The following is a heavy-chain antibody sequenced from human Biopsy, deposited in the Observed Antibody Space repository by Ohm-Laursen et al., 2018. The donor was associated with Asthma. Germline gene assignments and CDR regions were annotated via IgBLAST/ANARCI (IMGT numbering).Heavy chain of an antibody. J-gene: IGHJ3*02. D-gene: IGHD3-22*01. V-gene: IGHV3-30*03. CDR3: ARQSGQDYGDSSGFDI. CDR1: GFVFSQSD. CDR2: ISSDGHIK. Sequence: SLRLSCAAFGFVFSQSDIHWVRQAPGKGLEWVALISSDGHIKKYVDSEKGRFTISRDNSRNRLYLQISSLRVEDSAVYFCARQSGQDYGDSSGFDIWGQGTKVAVSS.